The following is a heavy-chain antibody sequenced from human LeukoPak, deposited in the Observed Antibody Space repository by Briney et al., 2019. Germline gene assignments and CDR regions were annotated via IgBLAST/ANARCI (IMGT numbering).Heavy chain of an antibody. J-gene: IGHJ4*02. D-gene: IGHD3-10*01. CDR3: TTGITMVRGVSYDY. Sequence: GGSLRLSCAASGFTFSNAWMSWVRQAPGKGLEWVGRIKGKTDGGTTDYAAPVKGRFTISRDDSKNTLYLQMNSLKTEDTAVYYCTTGITMVRGVSYDYWGQGTLVTVSS. V-gene: IGHV3-15*01. CDR2: IKGKTDGGTT. CDR1: GFTFSNAW.